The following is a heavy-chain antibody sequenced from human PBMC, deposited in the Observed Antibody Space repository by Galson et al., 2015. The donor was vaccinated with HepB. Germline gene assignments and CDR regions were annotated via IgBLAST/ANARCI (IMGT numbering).Heavy chain of an antibody. CDR3: ARDSKQQLLDY. J-gene: IGHJ4*02. CDR2: IWYDGSNK. V-gene: IGHV3-33*08. CDR1: GFTFSSYG. D-gene: IGHD6-13*01. Sequence: SLRLSCAASGFTFSSYGMHWVRQAPGKGLEWVAVIWYDGSNKYYADSVKGRFTISRDNSKNTLYLQMNSLRAEDTAVYYCARDSKQQLLDYWGQGTLVTVSS.